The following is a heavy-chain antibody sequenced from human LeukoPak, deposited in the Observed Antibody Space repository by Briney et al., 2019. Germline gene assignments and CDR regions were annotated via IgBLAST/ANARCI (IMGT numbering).Heavy chain of an antibody. V-gene: IGHV4-30-2*01. J-gene: IGHJ3*02. CDR2: LSHSGST. D-gene: IGHD3-3*01. Sequence: PSQTLSLTCTVSGGSISNGGFYWSWIRQPPGKGLEWIGLLSHSGSTNYNPSLKSRVTISVDKSKNQFSLKLSSVTAADTAMYYCARLPPTWSDYEDAFDIWGQGTMVTVSS. CDR1: GGSISNGGFY. CDR3: ARLPPTWSDYEDAFDI.